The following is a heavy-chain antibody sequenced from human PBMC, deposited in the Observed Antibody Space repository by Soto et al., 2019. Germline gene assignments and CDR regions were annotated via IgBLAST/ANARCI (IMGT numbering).Heavy chain of an antibody. J-gene: IGHJ4*02. CDR3: ARAYYFGSGTSYTLYY. CDR1: GFSISSSN. Sequence: PGGSLRLSCEASGFSISSSNMNWVRQAPGKGLVWVASISGGSGLKYYADSVQGRFTISRDNSESVVLLQMNSLRPDDTALYLCARAYYFGSGTSYTLYYWGQGTQVTVSS. D-gene: IGHD3-10*01. V-gene: IGHV3-21*06. CDR2: ISGGSGLK.